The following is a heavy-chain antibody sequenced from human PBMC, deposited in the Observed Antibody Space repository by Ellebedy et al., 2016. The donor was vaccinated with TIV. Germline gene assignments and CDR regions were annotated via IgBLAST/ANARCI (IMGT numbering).Heavy chain of an antibody. J-gene: IGHJ4*02. CDR1: GGSISSYY. CDR3: ARQKRSDRVTLMSFDT. CDR2: IYYTGST. V-gene: IGHV4-59*08. D-gene: IGHD3-16*01. Sequence: MPSETLSLTCTVSGGSISSYYWSWIRQPPVKGLEWIGYIYYTGSTNYNPSLKSRVTISGDTSRNQFTLKVTSVTAADTAVYYCARQKRSDRVTLMSFDTWGRGTLVTVSS.